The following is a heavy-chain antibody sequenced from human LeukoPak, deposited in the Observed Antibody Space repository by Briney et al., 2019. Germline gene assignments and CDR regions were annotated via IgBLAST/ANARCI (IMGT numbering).Heavy chain of an antibody. J-gene: IGHJ4*02. CDR1: GYTFTSYG. V-gene: IGHV1-18*01. CDR3: AREDGVVATGYFDY. Sequence: GASMKVSCKASGYTFTSYGISWVRQAPGQGLEWMEWISAYNGNTNYAQKLQGRVTMTTDTSTSTAYMELRSLRSDDTAVYYCAREDGVVATGYFDYWGQGTLVTVSS. CDR2: ISAYNGNT. D-gene: IGHD2-15*01.